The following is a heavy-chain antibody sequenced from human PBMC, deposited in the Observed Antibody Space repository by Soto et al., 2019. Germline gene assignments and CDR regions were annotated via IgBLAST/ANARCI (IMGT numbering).Heavy chain of an antibody. J-gene: IGHJ5*02. V-gene: IGHV1-46*03. CDR3: TRELRVGTTDHWFDP. CDR2: MNPSGGRA. CDR1: GYTFTRYY. D-gene: IGHD1-26*01. Sequence: QVQLVQSGAEVKKPGASVKVSCKASGYTFTRYYMHWVRQAPGQGLEWMGIMNPSGGRASYAQKFQGRITMTRDTSTNTVYMELSSLRNEDTAVYYCTRELRVGTTDHWFDPWGQGTLVTVSS.